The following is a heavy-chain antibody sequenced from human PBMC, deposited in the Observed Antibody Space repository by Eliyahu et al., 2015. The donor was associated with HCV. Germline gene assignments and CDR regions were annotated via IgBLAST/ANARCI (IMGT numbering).Heavy chain of an antibody. CDR3: ARVSYYGSGLR. V-gene: IGHV4-34*01. D-gene: IGHD3-10*01. J-gene: IGHJ3*01. CDR2: INHSGST. Sequence: QVQLQQWGAGLLKPXETLSLTCAVYGGSFXGYYWTWXRQPPGKGLEWIGEINHSGSTNYNPSLKSRVTISVDTSKKQFSLKLSSVTAADTAVYYCARVSYYGSGLRWGQGTMVTVSS. CDR1: GGSFXGYY.